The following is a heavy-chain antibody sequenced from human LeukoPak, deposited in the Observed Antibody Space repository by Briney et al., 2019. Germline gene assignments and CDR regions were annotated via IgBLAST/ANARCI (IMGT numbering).Heavy chain of an antibody. CDR3: VRIDYSNAFDI. CDR2: MNPKTGNT. D-gene: IGHD4-11*01. CDR1: GYTFTNFD. J-gene: IGHJ3*02. V-gene: IGHV1-8*01. Sequence: ASVKVSCKASGYTFTNFDINWVRQATGQGLEWMGWMNPKTGNTGSAQKLQGRVTISGNTSISTAHMELSSLRSEDTAVYYCVRIDYSNAFDIWGQGTMVTVSS.